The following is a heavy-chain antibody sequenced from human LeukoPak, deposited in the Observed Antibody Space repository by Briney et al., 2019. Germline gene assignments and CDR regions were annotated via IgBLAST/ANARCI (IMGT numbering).Heavy chain of an antibody. CDR2: IIPIFGTA. CDR3: ARDTLIVVVPAATANHWFDH. V-gene: IGHV1-69*05. Sequence: SVKVSCKASGGTFSSYAISWVRQAPGQGLEWMGRIIPIFGTAKYAQKFQGRVTITTDESTRTAYMELSSLRSEDTAVYYCARDTLIVVVPAATANHWFDHWGQGTLVTVSS. D-gene: IGHD2-2*01. J-gene: IGHJ5*02. CDR1: GGTFSSYA.